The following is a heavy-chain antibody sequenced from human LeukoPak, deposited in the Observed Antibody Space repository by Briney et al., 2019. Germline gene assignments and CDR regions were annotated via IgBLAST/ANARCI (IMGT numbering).Heavy chain of an antibody. Sequence: PGGSLGFSGAAFGLTFGGNAWTWVRQAPGKGLEWVSAFSGSGGSTYYADSVKGRFTISRDNSKNTLYLQMNSLRAEDTAVYYCAKDVRYSYGYGGGFDYWGHGTLVTVSS. V-gene: IGHV3-23*01. D-gene: IGHD5-18*01. CDR3: AKDVRYSYGYGGGFDY. J-gene: IGHJ4*01. CDR1: GLTFGGNA. CDR2: FSGSGGST.